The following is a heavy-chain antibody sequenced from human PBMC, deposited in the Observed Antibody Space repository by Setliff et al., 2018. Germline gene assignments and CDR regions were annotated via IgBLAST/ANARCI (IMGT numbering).Heavy chain of an antibody. CDR3: ARYPRRGNGWYPYYVDV. J-gene: IGHJ6*03. V-gene: IGHV4-38-2*01. Sequence: SETLSLTCAVSGFSISSGYYWGWIRQPPGTGLEWIGSIYYSGDTHYNPSLKSRATVSVDTSTSQFSLRLTSVTAADSAVYFCARYPRRGNGWYPYYVDVWGKGTTVTVSS. CDR2: IYYSGDT. D-gene: IGHD6-19*01. CDR1: GFSISSGYY.